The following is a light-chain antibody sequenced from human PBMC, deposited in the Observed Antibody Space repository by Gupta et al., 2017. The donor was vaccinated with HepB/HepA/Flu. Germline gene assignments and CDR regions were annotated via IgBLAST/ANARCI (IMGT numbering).Light chain of an antibody. CDR3: AAWDDSMKGQVV. V-gene: IGLV1-44*01. Sequence: QSVLTQPPSASGTPGQRVTISCSGSSSNIGSNTVNWYQQLPGTAPKLLIYSNNQRPSGVPDRFSGDKTGNSASLVISGRQSEDEAEESWAAWDDSMKGQVVFGGGTKLTVL. J-gene: IGLJ2*01. CDR2: SNN. CDR1: SSNIGSNT.